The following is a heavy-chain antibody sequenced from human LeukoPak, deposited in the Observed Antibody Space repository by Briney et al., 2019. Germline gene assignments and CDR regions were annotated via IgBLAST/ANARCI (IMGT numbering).Heavy chain of an antibody. CDR2: IGGSGGST. CDR1: GFTFSSYA. D-gene: IGHD6-19*01. Sequence: GASLRLSCAASGFTFSSYAMSWVRQAPGKGLEWVSAIGGSGGSTYYADSVKGRFTISRDNSKNTLYLQMNSLRAEDTAVYYCAKERVAGTCYYYYGMDVWGQGTTVTVSS. V-gene: IGHV3-23*01. J-gene: IGHJ6*02. CDR3: AKERVAGTCYYYYGMDV.